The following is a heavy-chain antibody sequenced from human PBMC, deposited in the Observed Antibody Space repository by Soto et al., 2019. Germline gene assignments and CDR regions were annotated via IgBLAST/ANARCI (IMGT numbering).Heavy chain of an antibody. CDR2: ISGSGGST. Sequence: PGGSLRLSCAASGFTFSSYAMSWVRQAPGKGLEWVSAISGSGGSTYYADSVKGRFTISRDNSKNTLYLQMNSLRAEDTAVYYCAKGYYYDSSGYAIDYWGQGTLVTVSS. J-gene: IGHJ4*02. D-gene: IGHD3-22*01. V-gene: IGHV3-23*01. CDR1: GFTFSSYA. CDR3: AKGYYYDSSGYAIDY.